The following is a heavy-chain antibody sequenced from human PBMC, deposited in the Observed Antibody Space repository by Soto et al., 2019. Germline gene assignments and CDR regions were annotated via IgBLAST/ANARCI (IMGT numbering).Heavy chain of an antibody. D-gene: IGHD2-15*01. CDR1: GGSISSGGYY. CDR3: AREGCSGGSCYRSPYPISSDY. J-gene: IGHJ4*02. CDR2: IYYSGST. V-gene: IGHV4-31*03. Sequence: QVQLQESGPGLVKPSQTLSLTCTVSGGSISSGGYYWSWIRQHPGKGLEWIGYIYYSGSTYYNPSVTSRVTISVDTSKNQFSLKLSSVTAADTAVYYCAREGCSGGSCYRSPYPISSDYWGQGTLVTVSS.